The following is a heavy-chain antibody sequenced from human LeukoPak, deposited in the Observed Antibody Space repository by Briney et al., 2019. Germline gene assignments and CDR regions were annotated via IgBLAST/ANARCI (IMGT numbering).Heavy chain of an antibody. CDR2: ISYDGSNK. D-gene: IGHD5-18*01. J-gene: IGHJ4*02. Sequence: GGSLRLSCAASGFTFSSYAMHWVRQAPGKGLEWVAVISYDGSNKYYADSVKGRFTISRDNSKNTLYLQMNSLRAEDTAVYYCARDGGYSYGSGAFDYWGQGTLVTVSS. V-gene: IGHV3-30-3*01. CDR1: GFTFSSYA. CDR3: ARDGGYSYGSGAFDY.